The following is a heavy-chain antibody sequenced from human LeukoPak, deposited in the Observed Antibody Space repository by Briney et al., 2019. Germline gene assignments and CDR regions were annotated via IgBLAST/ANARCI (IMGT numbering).Heavy chain of an antibody. CDR2: ISGDGGST. CDR3: AKAHSGNSKHPFDY. Sequence: PGGSLRLSCAASGFTFDDYAMHWVRQAPGMGLEWVSLISGDGGSTYYADSVKGRFTISRDNSKNSLYLQMNSLRTEDTALYYCAKAHSGNSKHPFDYWGQGTLVTVSS. D-gene: IGHD1-26*01. J-gene: IGHJ4*02. CDR1: GFTFDDYA. V-gene: IGHV3-43*02.